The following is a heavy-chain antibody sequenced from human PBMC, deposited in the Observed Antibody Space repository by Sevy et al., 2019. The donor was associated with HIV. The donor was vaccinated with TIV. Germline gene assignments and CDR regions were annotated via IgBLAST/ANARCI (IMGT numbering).Heavy chain of an antibody. J-gene: IGHJ3*02. CDR1: GFTVSSNY. CDR2: IYSGGST. CDR3: ARVRGTDEYSSSPSSGAAFDI. D-gene: IGHD6-6*01. V-gene: IGHV3-53*01. Sequence: GGSLRLSCAASGFTVSSNYMSWVRQAPGKGLEWVSVIYSGGSTYYADSVKGRFTISRDNSKNTLYPQMNSLRAEDTAVYYCARVRGTDEYSSSPSSGAAFDIWGQGTMVTVSS.